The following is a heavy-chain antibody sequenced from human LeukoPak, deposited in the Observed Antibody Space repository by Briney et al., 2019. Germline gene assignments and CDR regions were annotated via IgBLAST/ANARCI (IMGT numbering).Heavy chain of an antibody. V-gene: IGHV3-7*01. Sequence: GMSLRLSCAASGFSMSAYWMSWVRQAPGKGLEWVGNIKQDGSERNYVDSVKGRFTISRDNAKKSLYLQMDSLRAEDTAVYYCARDWGAYYHFFDYWGQGTLVTASS. CDR3: ARDWGAYYHFFDY. D-gene: IGHD3-22*01. CDR1: GFSMSAYW. CDR2: IKQDGSER. J-gene: IGHJ4*02.